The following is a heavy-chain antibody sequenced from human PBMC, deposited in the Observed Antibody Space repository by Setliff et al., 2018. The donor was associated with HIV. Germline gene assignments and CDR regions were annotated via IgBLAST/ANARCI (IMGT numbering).Heavy chain of an antibody. CDR2: INPNTGGT. CDR3: ARGGGIIDHGEEYFQH. Sequence: GASVKVSCKASGFTFTAYYLHWVRQAPGQGLEWMGRINPNTGGTNYAQKFQGRVTMTRDTSITTAYMEMTTLTSDDTVVYYCARGGGIIDHGEEYFQHWGQGTLVTVPQ. V-gene: IGHV1-2*05. CDR1: GFTFTAYY. D-gene: IGHD1-26*01. J-gene: IGHJ1*01.